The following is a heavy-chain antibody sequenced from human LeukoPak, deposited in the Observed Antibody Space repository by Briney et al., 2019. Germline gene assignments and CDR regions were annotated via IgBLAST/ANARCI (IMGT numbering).Heavy chain of an antibody. Sequence: PSQTLSLTCTVSGGSISSGGYYWSWIRQHPGKGLEWIGTIYYSGRTYYNPSLKSRVTIFVDTSKNHFSLKLNSVTAADTAVYYCARSQATAMVSDYWGQGTLVTVSS. J-gene: IGHJ4*02. CDR2: IYYSGRT. D-gene: IGHD2-2*01. CDR3: ARSQATAMVSDY. CDR1: GGSISSGGYY. V-gene: IGHV4-30-2*03.